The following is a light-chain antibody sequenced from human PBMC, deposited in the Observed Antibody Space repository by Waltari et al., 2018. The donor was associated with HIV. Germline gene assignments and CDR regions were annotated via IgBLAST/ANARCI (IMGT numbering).Light chain of an antibody. CDR3: QQYKSYSRT. V-gene: IGKV1-5*03. CDR2: KAS. Sequence: DIQMTKSHSTLSTPVGDRVTTTCRASQSISSWVAWYQQKPGKAPKLLIYKASSLESGVPSRFSGSGSETEFTLTISSLQPDDFATYYCQQYKSYSRTFGQGTKVEIK. CDR1: QSISSW. J-gene: IGKJ1*01.